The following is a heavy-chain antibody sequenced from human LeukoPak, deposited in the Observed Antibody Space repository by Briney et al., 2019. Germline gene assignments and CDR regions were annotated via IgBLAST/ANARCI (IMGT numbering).Heavy chain of an antibody. CDR1: GFTFSSYW. CDR2: INSDGSST. CDR3: ARDLYDSSGYYYGGY. Sequence: GGSLRLSCAASGFTFSSYWMHWVRQAPGKGLVWVSRINSDGSSTSYADSVKGRFTISRDNAKNTLYLQMNSLRAEDTAVYYCARDLYDSSGYYYGGYWGQGTLVTVSS. J-gene: IGHJ4*02. V-gene: IGHV3-74*01. D-gene: IGHD3-22*01.